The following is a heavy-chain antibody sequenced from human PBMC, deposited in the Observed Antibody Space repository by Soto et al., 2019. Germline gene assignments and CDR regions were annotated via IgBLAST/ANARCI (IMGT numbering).Heavy chain of an antibody. D-gene: IGHD4-17*01. V-gene: IGHV4-39*01. CDR3: ARPEGGYGSGYSWFDP. J-gene: IGHJ5*02. CDR2: IHHTGST. Sequence: GLEWIGTIHHTGSTYYNPYLKSRVIISLDTSKNQFSLKLSSVTAADTALYYCARPEGGYGSGYSWFDPWGQGTLVTVSS.